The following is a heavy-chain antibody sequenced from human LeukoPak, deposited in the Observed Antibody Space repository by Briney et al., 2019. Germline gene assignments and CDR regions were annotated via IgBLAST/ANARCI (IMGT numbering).Heavy chain of an antibody. D-gene: IGHD3-10*01. CDR3: ASSGSYGYGMDV. CDR2: IKQDGSEK. V-gene: IGHV3-7*03. Sequence: PGGSLRLSCAVSGFTFSSYWMTWVRQAPGKGLEWVANIKQDGSEKYYVDYVMGRFIISRDNAKNSLYLQMNSLRAEDTAVYYCASSGSYGYGMDVWGKGTTVSVSS. J-gene: IGHJ6*04. CDR1: GFTFSSYW.